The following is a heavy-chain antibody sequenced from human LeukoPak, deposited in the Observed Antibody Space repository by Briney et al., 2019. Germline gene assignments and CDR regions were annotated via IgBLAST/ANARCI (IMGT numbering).Heavy chain of an antibody. D-gene: IGHD3-10*01. J-gene: IGHJ4*02. V-gene: IGHV3-7*05. CDR2: MNQEGSEK. Sequence: QPGGSLRLSCAASGFTFSSHWMNWVRQAPGKGLEWVANMNQEGSEKYYVASVKGRFTISRDNAKNSLFLQMNSLRAEDTAIYYCARDRSEYGSMSYKYFDYWGQGTLVTVSS. CDR3: ARDRSEYGSMSYKYFDY. CDR1: GFTFSSHW.